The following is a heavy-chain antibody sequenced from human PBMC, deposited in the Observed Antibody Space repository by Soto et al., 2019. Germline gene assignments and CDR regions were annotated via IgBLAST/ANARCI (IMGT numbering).Heavy chain of an antibody. V-gene: IGHV4-59*01. J-gene: IGHJ4*02. CDR1: GGSISSYY. CDR2: IYYSGST. CDR3: ARDNRMERHLDY. Sequence: QVQLQESGPGLVKPSETLSLTCTVSGGSISSYYWSWIRQPPGKGLEWIGYIYYSGSTNYNPSLKSRVTISVDTSKNQFSLKLSSVTAADTAVYYCARDNRMERHLDYWGQGTLVTVSS. D-gene: IGHD1-1*01.